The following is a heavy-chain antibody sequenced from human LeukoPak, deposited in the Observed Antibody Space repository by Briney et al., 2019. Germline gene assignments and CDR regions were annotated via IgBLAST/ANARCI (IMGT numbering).Heavy chain of an antibody. Sequence: GGSLRLSCAASGFTFSSYGMSWVRQAPGKGLEWVSVISCGGSNKYYADSVKGRFTISRDNSKNTLYLQMNSLRAEDTAVYYCAKDRSYSDSSGYLDSWGEGTPVTVSS. CDR2: ISCGGSNK. CDR1: GFTFSSYG. CDR3: AKDRSYSDSSGYLDS. J-gene: IGHJ4*02. V-gene: IGHV3-30*18. D-gene: IGHD3-22*01.